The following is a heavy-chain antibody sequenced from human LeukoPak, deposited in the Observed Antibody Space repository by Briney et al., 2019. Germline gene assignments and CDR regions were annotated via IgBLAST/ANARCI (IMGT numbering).Heavy chain of an antibody. J-gene: IGHJ6*04. V-gene: IGHV3-30*02. CDR1: GFTFSSYG. CDR2: IRYDGSNK. D-gene: IGHD5-12*01. CDR3: ARENSAYDSALDV. Sequence: GGSLRLSCAASGFTFSSYGMHWVRQAPGKGLEWVAFIRYDGSNKYYADSVKGRFTISRDNSKNTLYLQMNSLRAEDTAVYYCARENSAYDSALDVWGKGTTVTISS.